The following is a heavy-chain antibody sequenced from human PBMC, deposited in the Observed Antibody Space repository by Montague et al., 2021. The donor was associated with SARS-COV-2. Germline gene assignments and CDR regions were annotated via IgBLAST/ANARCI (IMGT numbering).Heavy chain of an antibody. D-gene: IGHD3-10*01. CDR1: GGSISSSHR. V-gene: IGHV4-4*02. CDR3: AREFRTYGYGGQYWYFDL. Sequence: SETLSFTCAVSGGSISSSHRWSWVRQPPGKGLEWIGEIYHSGSTNYNPSLKSRVTISIDKSKNLFSLKLSSVTAADTAVYYCAREFRTYGYGGQYWYFDLWGRGTLVTVSS. CDR2: IYHSGST. J-gene: IGHJ2*01.